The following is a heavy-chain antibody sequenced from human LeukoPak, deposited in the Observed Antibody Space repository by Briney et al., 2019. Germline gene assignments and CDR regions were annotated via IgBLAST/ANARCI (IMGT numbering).Heavy chain of an antibody. V-gene: IGHV3-23*01. Sequence: PGGSLRLSCAASGFNFSSYAMSWVRQAQGKGLEWVSAISGSGGSTYYAGSVKGRFTIPRDNSKNTLYLQMNSLRAEDTAVYYCAKGLYDSSGYSYEDIWGQGTMVTVSS. CDR2: ISGSGGST. CDR3: AKGLYDSSGYSYEDI. CDR1: GFNFSSYA. J-gene: IGHJ3*02. D-gene: IGHD3-22*01.